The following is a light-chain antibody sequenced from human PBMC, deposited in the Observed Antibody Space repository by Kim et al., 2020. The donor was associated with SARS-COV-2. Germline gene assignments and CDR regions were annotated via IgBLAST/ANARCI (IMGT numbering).Light chain of an antibody. J-gene: IGKJ1*01. CDR2: GAS. CDR1: QSVDSSF. Sequence: SPGARPTLSCRTSQSVDSSFIGWYQQKPGQSPRLLIYGASFRASGIPDRFSGTGSGTDFSLTIRRLEPDDFAVYYCQLYGASPGTFGQGTKVDIK. V-gene: IGKV3-20*01. CDR3: QLYGASPGT.